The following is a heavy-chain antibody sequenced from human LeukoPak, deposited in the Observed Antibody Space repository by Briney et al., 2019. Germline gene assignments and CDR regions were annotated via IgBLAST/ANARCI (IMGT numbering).Heavy chain of an antibody. CDR3: ASDSNYYDSSGYHIDC. CDR1: GFTFSSYA. V-gene: IGHV3-23*01. CDR2: ISGSGGST. Sequence: GGSLRLSCAASGFTFSSYAMSWVRQAPGKGLEWVSAISGSGGSTYYADSVKGRFTISRNNSKNTLYLQMNSLRAEDTAVYYCASDSNYYDSSGYHIDCWGQGTLVTVSS. J-gene: IGHJ4*02. D-gene: IGHD3-22*01.